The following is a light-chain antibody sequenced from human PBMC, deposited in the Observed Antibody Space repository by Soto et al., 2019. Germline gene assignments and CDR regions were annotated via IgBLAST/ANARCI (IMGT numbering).Light chain of an antibody. V-gene: IGLV2-11*01. CDR1: SSDVGGYNF. Sequence: QSALTQPRSVSGSPGQSVTITCTGTSSDVGGYNFVSWYQQHPGKVPKLMIYDVYIRPSGVPDRFSGSKSGITASLTISGLQAEDEAVYFCCSYVGTDSSFVFGSGTKLTVL. CDR3: CSYVGTDSSFV. CDR2: DVY. J-gene: IGLJ1*01.